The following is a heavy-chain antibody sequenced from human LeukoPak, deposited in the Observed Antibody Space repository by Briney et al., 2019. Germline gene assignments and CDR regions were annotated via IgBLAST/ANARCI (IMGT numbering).Heavy chain of an antibody. V-gene: IGHV3-64*02. D-gene: IGHD1-1*01. CDR2: ISYNGNGK. J-gene: IGHJ2*01. CDR3: AEVPCGCGSAWNLSWYSNL. CDR1: GFTFSDYA. Sequence: GGSLRLSCAASGFTFSDYAMHWVRQAPGKELKYVSAISYNGNGKHYADSVKGRFTISRDNSQSTLNLQMDNLRAEDTAVYYWAEVPCGCGSAWNLSWYSNLWGGAPWSLSPQ.